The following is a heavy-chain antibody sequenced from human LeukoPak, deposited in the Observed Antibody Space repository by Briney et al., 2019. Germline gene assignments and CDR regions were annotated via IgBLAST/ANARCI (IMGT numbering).Heavy chain of an antibody. CDR2: ISSSSSTI. V-gene: IGHV3-48*01. Sequence: PGGSLRLSCAASGFTFSSYSMNWVRQAPGKGLEWVSYISSSSSTIYYADSVKGRFTISRDNAKNTLYLQMNSLRAEGTAVYYCARVDSGSFHDAFDIWGQGTMVTVSS. J-gene: IGHJ3*02. CDR3: ARVDSGSFHDAFDI. D-gene: IGHD1-26*01. CDR1: GFTFSSYS.